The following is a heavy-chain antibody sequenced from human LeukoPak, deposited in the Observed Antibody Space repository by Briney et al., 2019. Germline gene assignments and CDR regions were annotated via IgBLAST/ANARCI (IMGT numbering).Heavy chain of an antibody. J-gene: IGHJ4*02. Sequence: SETLSLTCTVSGASISSSGYYWGWVRQPPGRGLEWIGSMSYSGTTWYNPSLKSRVAISADTWESHLSLKLTSVTAADTAIYYCANRGIYGYFDHWGQGALVTVSS. CDR1: GASISSSGYY. V-gene: IGHV4-39*02. CDR2: MSYSGTT. D-gene: IGHD4-17*01. CDR3: ANRGIYGYFDH.